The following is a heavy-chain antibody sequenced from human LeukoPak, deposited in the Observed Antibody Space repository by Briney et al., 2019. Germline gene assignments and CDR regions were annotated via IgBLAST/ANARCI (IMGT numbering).Heavy chain of an antibody. CDR2: IRYDGSNK. J-gene: IGHJ6*03. V-gene: IGHV3-30*02. D-gene: IGHD2-2*01. CDR3: AKDLEPAAMHYYYYMDV. Sequence: PGGSLRLSCAASGFTFSSYGIHWVRQAPGKGLEWVAFIRYDGSNKYYADSVKGRFTISRDNSKNTLYLQMNSLRAEDTAVYYCAKDLEPAAMHYYYYMDVWGKGTTVTVSS. CDR1: GFTFSSYG.